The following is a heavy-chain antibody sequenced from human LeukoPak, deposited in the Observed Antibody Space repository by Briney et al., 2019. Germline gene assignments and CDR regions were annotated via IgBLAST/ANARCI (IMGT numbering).Heavy chain of an antibody. J-gene: IGHJ4*02. D-gene: IGHD5-18*01. Sequence: GGSLRLSCAASGFTFSSYGMHWVRQAPGKGLEWVAVISYDGSNKYYADSVKGRFTISRDNSKNTLYLQMNSLRAEDTAVYYCAKDSSGYSYGFDYWGQGTLVTVSS. CDR3: AKDSSGYSYGFDY. CDR1: GFTFSSYG. V-gene: IGHV3-30*18. CDR2: ISYDGSNK.